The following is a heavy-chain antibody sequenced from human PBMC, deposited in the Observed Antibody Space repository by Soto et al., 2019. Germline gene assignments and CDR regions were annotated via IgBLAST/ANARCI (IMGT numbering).Heavy chain of an antibody. CDR2: INHAGTT. Sequence: QVQLQQWGAGLLKPSETLSLTCDISGEYFSANYWSWIRQTPGKGLEWLGEINHAGTTDYSPSVEDRIIISADASKNQFSLKLTSVTAMDTAVYYCATGGLFSSWGQGTLVTVSS. V-gene: IGHV4-34*01. J-gene: IGHJ5*02. CDR3: ATGGLFSS. CDR1: GEYFSANY. D-gene: IGHD3-3*01.